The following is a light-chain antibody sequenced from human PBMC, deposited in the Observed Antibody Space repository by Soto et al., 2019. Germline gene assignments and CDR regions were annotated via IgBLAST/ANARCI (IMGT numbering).Light chain of an antibody. V-gene: IGKV1-39*01. CDR2: AAS. CDR3: QQSYSNPRT. CDR1: QSIRRY. Sequence: DIQMTQSPSSLSASVGDRVTITFRASQSIRRYLNWYQQKPGKAPKLLIYAASSLQSGVPSRFSGSGSGTDFTLTISSLQPEDFATYYCQQSYSNPRTFGQGTKVDIK. J-gene: IGKJ1*01.